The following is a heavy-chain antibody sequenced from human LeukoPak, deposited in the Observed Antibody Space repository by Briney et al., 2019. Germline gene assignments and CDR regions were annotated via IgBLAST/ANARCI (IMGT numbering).Heavy chain of an antibody. D-gene: IGHD2-2*01. V-gene: IGHV4-34*01. CDR1: GGSFSGDY. Sequence: SETPSLTCAVYGGSFSGDYWSWIRQPPGKGLEWIGEINHSGSTSYNPSLKSRVTISVDTSKNQFSLKLSSVTAADTAVYYCARSYAHDYWGQGTLVTVSS. CDR2: INHSGST. J-gene: IGHJ4*02. CDR3: ARSYAHDY.